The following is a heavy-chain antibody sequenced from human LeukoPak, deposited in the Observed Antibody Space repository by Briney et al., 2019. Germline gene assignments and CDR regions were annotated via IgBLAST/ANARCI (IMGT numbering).Heavy chain of an antibody. V-gene: IGHV3-30-3*01. Sequence: GRTPRLSRAPSLFTSTSYAMHWGRQAPGTGLEQVAGISFDVSNKSYTDSVKGRFTIPRDTSKNTLYLYMNRLRAEDTAVYYCARDRSGRMVRGVNSFDYYYYYGMDVWGRGTTVTVSS. D-gene: IGHD3-10*01. CDR2: ISFDVSNK. CDR3: ARDRSGRMVRGVNSFDYYYYYGMDV. CDR1: LFTSTSYA. J-gene: IGHJ6*02.